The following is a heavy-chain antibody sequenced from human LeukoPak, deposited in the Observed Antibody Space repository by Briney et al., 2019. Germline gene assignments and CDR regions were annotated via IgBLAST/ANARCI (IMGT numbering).Heavy chain of an antibody. CDR2: ISGYNGNT. CDR3: ARDVARIWFVRLDYYYGMDV. CDR1: GNTLTTLS. J-gene: IGHJ6*02. Sequence: ASVKVSCKVSGNTLTTLSIHWVRQAPGQGLEWMGWISGYNGNTNYAEKVQGRVTMTTDTSTSTAYMELRSLRSDDTAVYYCARDVARIWFVRLDYYYGMDVWGQGTTVTVSS. D-gene: IGHD3-10*01. V-gene: IGHV1-18*01.